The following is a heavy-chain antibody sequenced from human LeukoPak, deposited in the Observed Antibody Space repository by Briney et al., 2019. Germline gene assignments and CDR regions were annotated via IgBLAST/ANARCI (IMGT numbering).Heavy chain of an antibody. J-gene: IGHJ4*02. Sequence: GGSLRLSCTVSGFTVSSNSMSWVRQAPGKGLEWVSFIYSDNTHYADSVKGRFTISRDNAKNSLYLQMNSLRAEDTAVYYCARDGFADSSGYYLPPNYWGQGTLVTVSS. CDR2: IYSDNT. D-gene: IGHD3-22*01. CDR1: GFTVSSNS. V-gene: IGHV3-53*01. CDR3: ARDGFADSSGYYLPPNY.